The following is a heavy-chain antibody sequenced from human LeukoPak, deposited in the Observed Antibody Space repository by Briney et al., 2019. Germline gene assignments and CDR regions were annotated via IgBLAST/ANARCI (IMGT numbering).Heavy chain of an antibody. Sequence: GGSLRLSCAASGFTFSSYGMHWVRQAPGKGLEWVAFIRYDGSNKYYADSVKGRFTISRDNSKNTLYLQMNSLRAEDTAVYYCAKDKGYSGSYCDYWGQGTLVTVSS. CDR3: AKDKGYSGSYCDY. CDR1: GFTFSSYG. J-gene: IGHJ4*02. CDR2: IRYDGSNK. V-gene: IGHV3-30*02. D-gene: IGHD1-26*01.